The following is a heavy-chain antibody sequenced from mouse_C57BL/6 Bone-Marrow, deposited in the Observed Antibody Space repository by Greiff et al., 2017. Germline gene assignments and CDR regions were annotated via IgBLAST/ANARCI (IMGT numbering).Heavy chain of an antibody. V-gene: IGHV1-26*01. Sequence: EVQLQQSGPELVKPGASVKISCKASGYTFTDYYMNWVKQSHGMSLEWIGDINPNNGGTRYNQKFKGKATLTVDKSSSTAYLELRSLTAEDAAVYYCAKYDYEGFADWGEGALVPGSA. CDR2: INPNNGGT. CDR1: GYTFTDYY. J-gene: IGHJ3*01. CDR3: AKYDYEGFAD. D-gene: IGHD2-4*01.